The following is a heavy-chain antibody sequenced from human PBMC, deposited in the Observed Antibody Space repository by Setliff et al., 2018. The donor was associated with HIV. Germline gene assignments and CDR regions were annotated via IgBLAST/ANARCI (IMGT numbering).Heavy chain of an antibody. Sequence: ASVKVSCKTSGYTFTNYCVNWVRQAPGQGLEWMGIINCKNGDTSYPQKFQGRVTVTSDTSTSTVYMDLSGLRPEDTAVYYCARETQTCSGSYLVWGQGALVTVSS. V-gene: IGHV1-46*01. D-gene: IGHD3-10*02. J-gene: IGHJ4*02. CDR3: ARETQTCSGSYLV. CDR1: GYTFTNYC. CDR2: INCKNGDT.